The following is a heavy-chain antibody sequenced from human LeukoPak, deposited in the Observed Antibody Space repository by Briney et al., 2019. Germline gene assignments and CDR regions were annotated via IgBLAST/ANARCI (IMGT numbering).Heavy chain of an antibody. V-gene: IGHV4-4*07. CDR2: IYPSGST. CDR3: ARGYASGCYST. J-gene: IGHJ5*02. Sequence: SETLSLTCTMSGGSNIGAYWSWIGQPAGEGLDWIGRIYPSGSTYLTPSLKSRVSMSVDMSKSQIFLKVDSVTAADTAVYYCARGYASGCYSTWGQGILVTVSS. CDR1: GGSNIGAY. D-gene: IGHD3-10*01.